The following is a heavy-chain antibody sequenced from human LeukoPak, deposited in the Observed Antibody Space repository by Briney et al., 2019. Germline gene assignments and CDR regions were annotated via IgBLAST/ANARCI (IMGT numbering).Heavy chain of an antibody. Sequence: SVKVSCKASGFTFNISAVQWVRQARGQRLEWIGWIVVGSGNTNYAQKFQERVTITRDMSTSTAYMELSSLRSEDTAVYYCAADLYPDYGDPGYWGQGTLVTVSS. D-gene: IGHD4-17*01. CDR1: GFTFNISA. CDR3: AADLYPDYGDPGY. J-gene: IGHJ4*02. V-gene: IGHV1-58*01. CDR2: IVVGSGNT.